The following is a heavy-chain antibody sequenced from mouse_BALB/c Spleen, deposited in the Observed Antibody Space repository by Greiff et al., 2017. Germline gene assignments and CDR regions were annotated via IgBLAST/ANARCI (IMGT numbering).Heavy chain of an antibody. V-gene: IGHV5-12-2*01. J-gene: IGHJ4*01. CDR1: AFTFSSYT. CDR2: ISNGGGST. Sequence: DVMLVESGGGLVQPGGSLKLSCAASAFTFSSYTMSWVRQTPEKRLEWVAYISNGGGSTYYPDTVKGRFTISRDNAKNTLYLQMSSLKSEDTAMYYCARRYGRGYAMDYWGQGTSVTVSS. D-gene: IGHD1-1*01. CDR3: ARRYGRGYAMDY.